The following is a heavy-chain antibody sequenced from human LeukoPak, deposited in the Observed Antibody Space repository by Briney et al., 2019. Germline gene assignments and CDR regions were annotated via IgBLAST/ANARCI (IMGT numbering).Heavy chain of an antibody. Sequence: SETLSLTCTVSGGSISSSSYYWGWIRQPPGKGLEWIGCIYYSGSTYYNPSLKSRVTISVDTSKNQFSLKLSSVTAADTAVYYCARENIRSYYFDYWGQGTLVTVSS. D-gene: IGHD1-14*01. V-gene: IGHV4-39*07. J-gene: IGHJ4*02. CDR1: GGSISSSSYY. CDR3: ARENIRSYYFDY. CDR2: IYYSGST.